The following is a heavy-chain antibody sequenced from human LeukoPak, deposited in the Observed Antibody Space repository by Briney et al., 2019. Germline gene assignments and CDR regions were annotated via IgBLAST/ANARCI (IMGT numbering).Heavy chain of an antibody. Sequence: GESLKISXKASGYIFTNYWIGWVRQMPGKGLEWMGVIYPSDSDTRYSPSFQGQVTISADKSITTAYLQWSSLKASDTAMYYCARHKGFDIWGQGTMVTVSS. CDR1: GYIFTNYW. J-gene: IGHJ3*02. CDR2: IYPSDSDT. CDR3: ARHKGFDI. V-gene: IGHV5-51*01.